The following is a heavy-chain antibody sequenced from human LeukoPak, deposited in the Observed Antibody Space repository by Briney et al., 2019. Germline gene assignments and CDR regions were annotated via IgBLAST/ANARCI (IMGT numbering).Heavy chain of an antibody. CDR2: INPNSGGT. Sequence: APVKVSCKASGYTFTGYYMHWVRQAPGQGLEWMGRINPNSGGTNYAQKFQGRVTMTRDTSISTAYMELSRLRSDDTAVYYCARGSIVGRPRGIDYWGQGTLVTVSS. J-gene: IGHJ4*02. CDR1: GYTFTGYY. CDR3: ARGSIVGRPRGIDY. V-gene: IGHV1-2*06. D-gene: IGHD1-26*01.